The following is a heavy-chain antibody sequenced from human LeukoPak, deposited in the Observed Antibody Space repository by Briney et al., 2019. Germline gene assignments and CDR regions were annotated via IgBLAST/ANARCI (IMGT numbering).Heavy chain of an antibody. CDR1: GGSISSYY. CDR3: ARDPYGDYAAFDI. J-gene: IGHJ3*02. CDR2: IYYSGST. D-gene: IGHD4-17*01. Sequence: SETLSLTCTVSGGSISSYYWSWIRQPPGKGLEWIGYIYYSGSTNYNPSLKSRVTISVDTSKNQFSLKLSSVTAAGTAVYYCARDPYGDYAAFDIWGQGTMVTVSS. V-gene: IGHV4-59*01.